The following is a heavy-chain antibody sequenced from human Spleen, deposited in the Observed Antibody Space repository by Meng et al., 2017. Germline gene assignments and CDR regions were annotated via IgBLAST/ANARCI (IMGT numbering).Heavy chain of an antibody. J-gene: IGHJ4*02. V-gene: IGHV6-1*01. CDR2: TYYRSKWYH. CDR1: GASSSNNGAT. D-gene: IGHD1-1*01. CDR3: ARGVAETGLDF. Sequence: QVQVQQSGPGLVKPSQTPFPTCDISGASSSNNGATWNWFRQSPLGGLEWLGRTYYRSKWYHDSEVSVESRITINPDTSKNQFSLQLNSVTPEDTAVYFCARGVAETGLDFWGQGTLVTVSS.